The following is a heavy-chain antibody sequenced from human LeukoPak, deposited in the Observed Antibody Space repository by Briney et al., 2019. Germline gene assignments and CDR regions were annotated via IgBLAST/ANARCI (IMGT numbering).Heavy chain of an antibody. J-gene: IGHJ4*02. CDR2: IRKKADNYAT. CDR1: GFTFSGSA. Sequence: GGSLRLSCAAFGFTFSGSAMHWVRQSSGKGLEWVGRIRKKADNYATAYAASVKGRFTISRDDSKNTAYLQMNSLKTEDTAVYYCVPTHFSDSSTFYPDYWGQGTLVTVSS. V-gene: IGHV3-73*01. CDR3: VPTHFSDSSTFYPDY. D-gene: IGHD2/OR15-2a*01.